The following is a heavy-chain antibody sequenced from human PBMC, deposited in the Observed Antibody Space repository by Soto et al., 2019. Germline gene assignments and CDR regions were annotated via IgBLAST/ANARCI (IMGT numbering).Heavy chain of an antibody. J-gene: IGHJ4*02. CDR3: ARDMVRGTDY. V-gene: IGHV1-3*04. CDR1: GYTFTSYG. Sequence: ASVKVSCKASGYTFTSYGMHWVRQAPGQSLEWMGWINTGNGDTKYSQNFQGRVIIIRDTSATTAYMELSSLRSEDTAVYYCARDMVRGTDYWGQGTLVTVSS. CDR2: INTGNGDT. D-gene: IGHD3-10*01.